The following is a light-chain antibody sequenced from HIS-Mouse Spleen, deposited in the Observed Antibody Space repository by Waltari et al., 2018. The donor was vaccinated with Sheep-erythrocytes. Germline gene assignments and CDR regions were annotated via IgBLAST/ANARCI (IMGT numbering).Light chain of an antibody. CDR3: CSYAGSSTPWV. CDR1: SSDVGSYHL. V-gene: IGLV2-23*01. CDR2: EGS. J-gene: IGLJ3*02. Sequence: QSALTQPASVSGSPGLSITISCTGTSSDVGSYHLVSLYQQRPGKAPKPMIYEGSKRPSGVSNRFSGSKSGNTASLTISGLQAEDEADYYCCSYAGSSTPWVFGGGTKLTVL.